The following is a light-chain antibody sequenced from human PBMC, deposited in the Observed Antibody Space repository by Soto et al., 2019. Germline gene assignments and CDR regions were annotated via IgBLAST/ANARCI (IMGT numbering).Light chain of an antibody. Sequence: DSQMTQSPSSLSASVGDRVNITCRASQAINIYLAWYQQKPGKVPKLLIYGASTLRSGVPSRFSGSGSGTEFTLTISSLQPEDVATYYCQKYYSAPWTFGQGTRVEIK. J-gene: IGKJ1*01. CDR3: QKYYSAPWT. CDR2: GAS. V-gene: IGKV1-27*01. CDR1: QAINIY.